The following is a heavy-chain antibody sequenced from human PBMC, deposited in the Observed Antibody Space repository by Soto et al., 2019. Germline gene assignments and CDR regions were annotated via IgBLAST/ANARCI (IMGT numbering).Heavy chain of an antibody. J-gene: IGHJ4*02. CDR3: ASDY. CDR1: GFTFGNYG. Sequence: GGSLRLSCTVSGFTFGNYGMSWVRQAPGKGLQWVSTIDTSGGNTYYADSVKDRFTISRDNSKKSLYLQLSSLRDDDTALYYCASDYWGQGTLVTVSS. CDR2: IDTSGGNT. V-gene: IGHV3-23*05.